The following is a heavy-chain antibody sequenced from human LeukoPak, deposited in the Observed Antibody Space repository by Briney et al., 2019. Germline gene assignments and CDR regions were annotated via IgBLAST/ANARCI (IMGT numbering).Heavy chain of an antibody. D-gene: IGHD3-22*01. CDR3: TREAPGVSGYYFY. CDR1: GFTFSNAW. Sequence: GGSLRLSCAASGFTFSNAWMSWVRQAPGKGLEWVSVIYSGDSTYYADSVRGRFTISRDNSKNTLYLQMNSLRAEDTAVYYCTREAPGVSGYYFYWGQGTLVTVSS. J-gene: IGHJ4*02. V-gene: IGHV3-66*01. CDR2: IYSGDST.